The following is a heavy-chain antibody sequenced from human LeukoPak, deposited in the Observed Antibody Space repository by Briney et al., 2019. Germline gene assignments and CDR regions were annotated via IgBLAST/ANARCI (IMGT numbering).Heavy chain of an antibody. CDR1: GFTFDDYA. CDR2: ISWNSGSI. J-gene: IGHJ4*02. V-gene: IGHV3-9*01. CDR3: AKDIGGFGELLYYFDY. Sequence: GRSLRLSCAASGFTFDDYAMHWVRQAPGKGLDWVSGISWNSGSIGYADSVKGRFTISRDNAKNSLYLQMNSLRAEDTALYYCAKDIGGFGELLYYFDYWGQGTLVTVSS. D-gene: IGHD3-10*01.